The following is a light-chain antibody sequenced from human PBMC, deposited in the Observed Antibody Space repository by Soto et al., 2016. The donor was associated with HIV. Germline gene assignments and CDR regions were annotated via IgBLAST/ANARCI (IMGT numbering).Light chain of an antibody. Sequence: SYELIQAPSVSVSPGQTVSITCSGDKLGEKYACWYQQKSGQAPVLVIYQDTKRPSGIPERFSGSNSGSTATLTISGTQAMDEADYFCQTWDSSTPRVFGGGTKLTVL. CDR3: QTWDSSTPRV. V-gene: IGLV3-1*01. CDR2: QDT. CDR1: KLGEKY. J-gene: IGLJ3*02.